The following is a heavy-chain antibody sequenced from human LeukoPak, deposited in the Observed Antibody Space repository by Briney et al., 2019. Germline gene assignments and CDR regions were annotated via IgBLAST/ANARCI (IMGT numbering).Heavy chain of an antibody. CDR3: AKDNKRYSYDY. CDR1: GFTFRSYG. J-gene: IGHJ4*02. V-gene: IGHV3-30*18. D-gene: IGHD5-18*01. CDR2: ISDDGNKK. Sequence: PGRSLRLSCAASGFTFRSYGMHWVRQAPGKGLEWVAVISDDGNKKYYADSVKGRFTISRDSSKNTLYLQMNSLGVEDTAVYYCAKDNKRYSYDYWGQGTLVTVSS.